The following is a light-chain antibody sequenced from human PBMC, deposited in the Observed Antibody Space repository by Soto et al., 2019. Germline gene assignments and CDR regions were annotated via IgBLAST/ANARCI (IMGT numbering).Light chain of an antibody. CDR2: DTS. CDR1: QSLTNSF. Sequence: ESVLTQSPATLSLYPGERATLSCRASQSLTNSFIAWYQQKPGQAPRLLIYDTSSRATGIPDRFSGSGSGTDFTLTISRLEPEDFAVFFCQQYGTSEIIFGQGTRLAI. V-gene: IGKV3-20*01. CDR3: QQYGTSEII. J-gene: IGKJ5*01.